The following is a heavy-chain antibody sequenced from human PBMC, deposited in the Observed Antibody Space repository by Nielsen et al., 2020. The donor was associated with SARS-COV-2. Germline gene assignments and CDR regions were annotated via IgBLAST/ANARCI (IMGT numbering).Heavy chain of an antibody. Sequence: SQTLSLTCAVYGGSFSGYYWSWIRQPPGKGLEWIGEINHSGSTTYNPSLKSRVTISLDTSKTQFSLRLSSVTAADTAMYYCARERGGDYGEAFDIWGQGTMVTVSS. D-gene: IGHD4-17*01. CDR3: ARERGGDYGEAFDI. V-gene: IGHV4-34*01. J-gene: IGHJ3*02. CDR1: GGSFSGYY. CDR2: INHSGST.